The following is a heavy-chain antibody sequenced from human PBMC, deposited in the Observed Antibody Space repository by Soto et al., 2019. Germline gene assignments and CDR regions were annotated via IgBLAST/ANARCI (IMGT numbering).Heavy chain of an antibody. Sequence: PGESLKISCKGSGYRFTSYCIGWVRQMPGKRLEWMGIIYPSDSDIRYSPSHQGQVTISDDRSISTAYLQWSSLKASDTAMYYCARSCRSGGNLYYYSMDVWGQGTTVTVSS. CDR1: GYRFTSYC. J-gene: IGHJ6*02. CDR3: ARSCRSGGNLYYYSMDV. V-gene: IGHV5-51*01. D-gene: IGHD2-15*01. CDR2: IYPSDSDI.